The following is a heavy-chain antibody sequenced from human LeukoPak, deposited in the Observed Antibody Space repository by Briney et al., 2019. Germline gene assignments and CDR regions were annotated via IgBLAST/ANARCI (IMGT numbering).Heavy chain of an antibody. Sequence: GGSLRLSCAASGFTFDDYAMHWVRQAPGKGLEWVSGISWNSGSIGYADSVKGRFTISRDNAKTSLYLQMNSLRAEDTALYYCAKDKDGDYVPDAFDIWGQGTMVTVSS. CDR2: ISWNSGSI. CDR3: AKDKDGDYVPDAFDI. D-gene: IGHD4-17*01. CDR1: GFTFDDYA. J-gene: IGHJ3*02. V-gene: IGHV3-9*01.